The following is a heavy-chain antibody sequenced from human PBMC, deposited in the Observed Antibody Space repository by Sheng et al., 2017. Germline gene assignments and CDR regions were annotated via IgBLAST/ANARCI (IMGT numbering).Heavy chain of an antibody. J-gene: IGHJ6*04. V-gene: IGHV3-49*04. CDR1: GFTFGDYA. CDR3: TRAAGDYGDYDTDYYYYYGMDV. Sequence: EVQLVESGGGLVQPGRSLRLSCTASGFTFGDYAMSWVRQAPGKGLEWVGFIRSKAYGGTTEYAASVKGRFTISRDDSKSIAYLQMNSLKTEDTAVYYCTRAAGDYGDYDTDYYYYYGMDVWAEGTTVTVSS. D-gene: IGHD4-17*01. CDR2: IRSKAYGGTT.